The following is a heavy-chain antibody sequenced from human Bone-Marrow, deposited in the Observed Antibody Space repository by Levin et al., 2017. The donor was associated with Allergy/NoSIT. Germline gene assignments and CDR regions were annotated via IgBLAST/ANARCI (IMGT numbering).Heavy chain of an antibody. CDR2: MYYSGNT. D-gene: IGHD5-18*01. J-gene: IGHJ6*02. V-gene: IGHV4-59*01. CDR1: GASISSYY. CDR3: ARDRVTIGETNYYYGMDV. Sequence: SETLSLTCTVSGASISSYYWSWIRQPPGKGLEWIGCMYYSGNTKYNPSLKSRVTISMDTSKNQFSLKLTSVTAADTAVYYCARDRVTIGETNYYYGMDVWGQGTTVTVSS.